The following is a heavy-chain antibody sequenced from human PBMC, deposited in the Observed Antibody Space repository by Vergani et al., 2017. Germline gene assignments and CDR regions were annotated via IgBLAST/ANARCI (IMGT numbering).Heavy chain of an antibody. J-gene: IGHJ3*02. CDR3: AKDHYGDYEGGPDAFDI. Sequence: VQLVQSGAEVKKPGASVKVSCKASVYTFTSYAMSGVRQAPGKGLEWVSAISGSGGSTYYADSVKGRFTISRDNSKNTLYLQMNSLRAEDTAVYYCAKDHYGDYEGGPDAFDIWGQGTMVTVSS. CDR2: ISGSGGST. D-gene: IGHD4-17*01. CDR1: VYTFTSYA. V-gene: IGHV3-23*04.